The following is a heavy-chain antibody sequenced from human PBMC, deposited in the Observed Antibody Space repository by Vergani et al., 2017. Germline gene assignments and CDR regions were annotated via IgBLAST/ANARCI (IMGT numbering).Heavy chain of an antibody. V-gene: IGHV4-38-2*01. J-gene: IGHJ4*02. D-gene: IGHD3-22*01. CDR1: GYSIGSGFY. CDR2: IHNRGKT. CDR3: ARKKYYDSKDYYQVEPFDY. Sequence: QVRLEESGPGLVTPSETLSLTCSVSGYSIGSGFYWAWIRQSPGEGLHWLTSIHNRGKTYHNPSLKSRVSVSLDTSKNRFSLNLTSVTATDTAIYYCARKKYYDSKDYYQVEPFDYWGQGTLVTVSS.